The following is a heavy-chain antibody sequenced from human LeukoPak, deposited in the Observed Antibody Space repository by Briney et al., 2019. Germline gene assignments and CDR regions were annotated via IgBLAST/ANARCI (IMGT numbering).Heavy chain of an antibody. CDR2: IIPIFGTA. V-gene: IGHV1-69*13. J-gene: IGHJ6*03. Sequence: ASVKVSCKASGGTFSSYAISWVRQAPGQGLEWMGGIIPIFGTANYAQKFQGRVTITADESTSTAYMELSSLRSEDTAVYYCARQYYYDSSGPHRAYYYYYMDVWGKGTTVTVSS. CDR3: ARQYYYDSSGPHRAYYYYYMDV. CDR1: GGTFSSYA. D-gene: IGHD3-22*01.